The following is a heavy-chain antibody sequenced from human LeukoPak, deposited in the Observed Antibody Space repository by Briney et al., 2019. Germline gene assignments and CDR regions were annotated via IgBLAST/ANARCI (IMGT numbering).Heavy chain of an antibody. CDR3: AREDCSSGGCFVGNWFDP. V-gene: IGHV5-10-1*01. D-gene: IGHD2-15*01. CDR2: IDPSDSYS. Sequence: KVSCKGFGYSFTSYWISWMRQVPGKGLEWMGRIDPSDSYSNYSPSFQGHVTFSADKSISTVYLQWSSLKATDTAMYYCAREDCSSGGCFVGNWFDPWGQGTLVSVSS. J-gene: IGHJ5*02. CDR1: GYSFTSYW.